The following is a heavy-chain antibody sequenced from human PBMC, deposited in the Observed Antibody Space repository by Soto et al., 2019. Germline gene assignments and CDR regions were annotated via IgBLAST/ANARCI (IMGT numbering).Heavy chain of an antibody. CDR1: GGTFSSYI. CDR3: ATPFGSSGN. CDR2: IIPILGIA. J-gene: IGHJ4*02. Sequence: QVQLVQSWAEVKKPGSSVKVSCKASGGTFSSYIISWVRQAPGQGLEWMGRIIPILGIANYAQKFHGRVTITADKSTSAAYMELSSLSSEDTAVYYCATPFGSSGNWGQGPMVTVSS. V-gene: IGHV1-69*02. D-gene: IGHD3-10*01.